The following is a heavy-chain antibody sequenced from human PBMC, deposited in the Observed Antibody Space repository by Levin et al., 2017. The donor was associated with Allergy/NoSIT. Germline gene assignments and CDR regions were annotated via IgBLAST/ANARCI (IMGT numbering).Heavy chain of an antibody. D-gene: IGHD6-13*01. CDR3: AKTSLPYSSNWHSYNWFDS. J-gene: IGHJ5*01. CDR1: GFTFSSYA. CDR2: ISGSGGSI. Sequence: PGGSLRLSCAASGFTFSSYAMSWVRQAPGKGLGWVPVISGSGGSIYYAASVKGRFTISRDNSTNTLYLQMHSLRAEDAAVYYCAKTSLPYSSNWHSYNWFDSWGQGTLVTVSS. V-gene: IGHV3-23*01.